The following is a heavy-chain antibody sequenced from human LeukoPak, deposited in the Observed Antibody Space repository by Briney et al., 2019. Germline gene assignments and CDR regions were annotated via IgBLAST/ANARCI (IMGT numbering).Heavy chain of an antibody. CDR3: ARGIVGTTMGRY. V-gene: IGHV3-74*01. D-gene: IGHD1-26*01. CDR2: INTDGSGT. CDR1: GFTFSTYW. Sequence: PGGSLRLSCAASGFTFSTYWMHWVRQAPGKGLVWVSRINTDGSGTIYADSVKGRLTISRDNAKNTVYLQMNSLRVEDTAVYYCARGIVGTTMGRYWGQGTLVTVSS. J-gene: IGHJ4*02.